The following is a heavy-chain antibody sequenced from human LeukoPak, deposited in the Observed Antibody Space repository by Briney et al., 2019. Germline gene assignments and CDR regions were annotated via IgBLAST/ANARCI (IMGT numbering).Heavy chain of an antibody. CDR1: GFTFSSYW. V-gene: IGHV3-74*01. J-gene: IGHJ4*02. CDR2: VNSDGSST. CDR3: ARRYSGTYRLGY. Sequence: GGSLRLSCAASGFTFSSYWMHWVRQAPGKGLVWVSRVNSDGSSTDYADSVKGRFTISRDNAKNTLYLQMNSLRAEDTAVYYCARRYSGTYRLGYWGQGTLVTVSS. D-gene: IGHD1-26*01.